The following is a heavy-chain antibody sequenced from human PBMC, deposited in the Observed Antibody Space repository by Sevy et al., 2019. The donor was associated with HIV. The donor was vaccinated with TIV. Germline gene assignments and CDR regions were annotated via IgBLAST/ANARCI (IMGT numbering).Heavy chain of an antibody. CDR1: GFTFSAYD. CDR2: ISSDGSYR. Sequence: GGSLRLSCAASGFTFSAYDMHWVRQAPGKGLEWVAIISSDGSYRYYADSVRGRISMSRDTSKNTMYLQISALSIEDSAVYYCAKNRRPVGSFFSRHAMDVWGRGTTVTVSS. J-gene: IGHJ6*02. D-gene: IGHD1-26*01. V-gene: IGHV3-30*18. CDR3: AKNRRPVGSFFSRHAMDV.